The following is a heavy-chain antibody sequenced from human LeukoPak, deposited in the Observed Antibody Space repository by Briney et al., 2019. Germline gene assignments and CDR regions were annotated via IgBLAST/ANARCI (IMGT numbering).Heavy chain of an antibody. CDR3: ARLWFGESVLYGMDV. CDR2: MNPNSGNT. V-gene: IGHV1-8*01. J-gene: IGHJ6*02. CDR1: GYTFTSYD. Sequence: ASVKFSCKASGYTFTSYDINWVRQATGQGLEWMGWMNPNSGNTGYAQKFQGRVTMTRNTSISTAYMELSSLRSEDTAVYYCARLWFGESVLYGMDVWGQGTTVTVSS. D-gene: IGHD3-10*01.